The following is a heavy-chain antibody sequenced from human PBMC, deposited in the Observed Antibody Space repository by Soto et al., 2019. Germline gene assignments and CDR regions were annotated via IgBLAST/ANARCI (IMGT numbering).Heavy chain of an antibody. CDR2: IIPIFGTA. D-gene: IGHD7-27*01. Sequence: ASVKVSCKASGGTFSSYAISWVRQAPGQGLEWMGGIIPIFGTANYAQKFQGRVTITADESTSTAYMELSSLRSEDTAVYYCARETGDSSAFDIWGQGTMVTVSS. CDR3: ARETGDSSAFDI. J-gene: IGHJ3*02. CDR1: GGTFSSYA. V-gene: IGHV1-69*13.